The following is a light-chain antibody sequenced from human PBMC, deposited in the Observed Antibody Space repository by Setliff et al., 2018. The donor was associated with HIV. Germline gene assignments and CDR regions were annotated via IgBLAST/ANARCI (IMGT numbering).Light chain of an antibody. Sequence: QSVLTQPRSVSGSPGQSVTISCTGTSSDVGGYNYVSWYQQYPGKAPKLMIYDVSERPAGVPDRFSGSKSGNTASRTISGLQAEDDADYYCCSYAGSYPSYVFGTGTKVTVL. V-gene: IGLV2-11*01. CDR3: CSYAGSYPSYV. CDR2: DVS. J-gene: IGLJ1*01. CDR1: SSDVGGYNY.